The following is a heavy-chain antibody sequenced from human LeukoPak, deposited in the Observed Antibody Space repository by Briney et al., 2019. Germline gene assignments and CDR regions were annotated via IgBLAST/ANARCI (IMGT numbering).Heavy chain of an antibody. CDR3: ANTMITFGGVIPPNPGY. Sequence: GGSLRLSCAASGFTFSSYGMHWVRQAPGKGLEWVAFIRYDGSNKYYADSVKGRFTTSRDNSTNTLYLQMNSLRAEDTAVDYCANTMITFGGVIPPNPGYWGQGTLVTVSS. D-gene: IGHD3-16*02. J-gene: IGHJ4*02. V-gene: IGHV3-30*02. CDR2: IRYDGSNK. CDR1: GFTFSSYG.